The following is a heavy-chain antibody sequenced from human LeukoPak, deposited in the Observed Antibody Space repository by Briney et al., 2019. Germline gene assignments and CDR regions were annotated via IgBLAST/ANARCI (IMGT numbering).Heavy chain of an antibody. CDR1: GYTFTGYY. V-gene: IGHV1-2*02. J-gene: IGHJ4*02. Sequence: ASVKVSCKASGYTFTGYYMHWVRQAPGQGLEWMGWINPNSGGTNYAQKLQGRVTMTTDTSTSTAYMELRSLRSDDTAVYYCARERYSGSYLAFSDFQYWGQGTLVTVSS. CDR2: INPNSGGT. D-gene: IGHD1-26*01. CDR3: ARERYSGSYLAFSDFQY.